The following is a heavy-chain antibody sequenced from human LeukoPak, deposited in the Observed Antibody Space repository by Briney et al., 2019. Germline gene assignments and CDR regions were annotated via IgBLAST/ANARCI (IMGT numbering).Heavy chain of an antibody. D-gene: IGHD1-20*01. CDR2: IIPIFGTA. J-gene: IGHJ4*02. Sequence: SVKVSCKASGGTFSSYATSWVRQAPGQGLEWMGGIIPIFGTANYAQKFQGRVTITADKSTSTAYMELSSLRSEDTAVYYCAREGEGITGNYFDYWGQGTLVTVSS. V-gene: IGHV1-69*06. CDR1: GGTFSSYA. CDR3: AREGEGITGNYFDY.